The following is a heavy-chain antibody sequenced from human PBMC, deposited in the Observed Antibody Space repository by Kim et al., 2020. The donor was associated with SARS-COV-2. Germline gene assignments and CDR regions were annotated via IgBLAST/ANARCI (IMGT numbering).Heavy chain of an antibody. Sequence: YDNESLRSRVVISVDASKNQFYLKLTAVAAADTAVYYCGRDNPVMTQYFDFWGQGILVTVSS. J-gene: IGHJ4*02. D-gene: IGHD3-16*01. V-gene: IGHV4-30-2*05. CDR3: GRDNPVMTQYFDF.